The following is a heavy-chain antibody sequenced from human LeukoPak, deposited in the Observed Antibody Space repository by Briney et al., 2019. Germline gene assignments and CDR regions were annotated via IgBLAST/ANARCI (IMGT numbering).Heavy chain of an antibody. D-gene: IGHD4-11*01. J-gene: IGHJ6*03. CDR3: ARTTEGGYSNGYFYYYYMDV. CDR2: IYYSGST. V-gene: IGHV4-59*01. Sequence: SETLSLTCTVSGGSISSYYWSWIRQPPGKGLEWIGYIYYSGSTNYKSSLKSRVTISVDTSKNQFSLKLSSVAAADTAVYYCARTTEGGYSNGYFYYYYMDVWGKGTTVTISS. CDR1: GGSISSYY.